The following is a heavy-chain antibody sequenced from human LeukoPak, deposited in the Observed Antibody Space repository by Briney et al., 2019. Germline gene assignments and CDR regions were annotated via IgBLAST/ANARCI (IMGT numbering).Heavy chain of an antibody. CDR1: GFTFGSYS. V-gene: IGHV3-21*01. CDR3: ASAYCGGDCYTGWGDDI. D-gene: IGHD2-21*02. CDR2: ISSSSSYI. J-gene: IGHJ3*02. Sequence: GGSLRLSCAASGFTFGSYSMNWVRQAPGKGVEWVSSISSSSSYIYYADSVKGRFTISRDNAKNSLYLQMNSLRAEDTAVYYCASAYCGGDCYTGWGDDIWGQGTMVTVSS.